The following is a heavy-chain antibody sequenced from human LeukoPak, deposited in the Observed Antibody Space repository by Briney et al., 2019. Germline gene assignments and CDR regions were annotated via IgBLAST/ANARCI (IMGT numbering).Heavy chain of an antibody. D-gene: IGHD2-21*01. CDR2: IYHSGST. J-gene: IGHJ4*02. CDR3: ARRRAYCGGDCYSVFDY. Sequence: SGTLSLTCAVSGYSISSGHYWGWIRQPPGKGLEWIGSIYHSGSTYYNPSLKSRVTISVDTSKNQFSLKLSSVTAADTAVYYCARRRAYCGGDCYSVFDYWGQGTLVTVSS. V-gene: IGHV4-38-2*01. CDR1: GYSISSGHY.